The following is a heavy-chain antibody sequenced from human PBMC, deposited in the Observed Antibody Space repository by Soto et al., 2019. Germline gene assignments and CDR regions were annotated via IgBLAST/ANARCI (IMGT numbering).Heavy chain of an antibody. Sequence: QVQLVESGGGVVQPGRSLRLSCAASGFTFSSYGMHWVRQAPGKGLEWVAVIWYDGSNKYYADSVKDRFTISRDNSKNTLYLQMNSLRAEDTAVYYCARDWVSGSSGLFDYWGQGTLVTVSS. CDR2: IWYDGSNK. D-gene: IGHD1-26*01. V-gene: IGHV3-33*01. CDR3: ARDWVSGSSGLFDY. CDR1: GFTFSSYG. J-gene: IGHJ4*02.